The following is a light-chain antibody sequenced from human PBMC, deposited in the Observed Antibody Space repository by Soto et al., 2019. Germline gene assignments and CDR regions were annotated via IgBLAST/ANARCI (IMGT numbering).Light chain of an antibody. CDR1: QSVSSY. Sequence: EIVLTQSPAALSLSPGERATLSCRASQSVSSYLAWYQQKPGQAPRLLIYGASSRATGIPDRFSGSGSGTDFTLTISRLEPEDFAMYYCQQYGSSPLTFGGGTKVDI. J-gene: IGKJ4*01. CDR2: GAS. V-gene: IGKV3-20*01. CDR3: QQYGSSPLT.